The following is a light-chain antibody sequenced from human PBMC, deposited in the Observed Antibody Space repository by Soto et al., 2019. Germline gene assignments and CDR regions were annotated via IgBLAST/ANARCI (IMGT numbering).Light chain of an antibody. CDR1: QTINTW. CDR3: QQYNNFSPWT. J-gene: IGKJ1*01. Sequence: DIQMTQSPSTLSASVGDRVTITCRASQTINTWLAWYQKKPGKAPKLLIYKASSLESGVPSRFSGSASGTEFTLTISSLQPDDFATYYCQQYNNFSPWTFGQGTKVEIK. V-gene: IGKV1-5*03. CDR2: KAS.